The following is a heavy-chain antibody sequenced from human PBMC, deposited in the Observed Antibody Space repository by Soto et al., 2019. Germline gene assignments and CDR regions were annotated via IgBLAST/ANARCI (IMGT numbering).Heavy chain of an antibody. D-gene: IGHD3-10*01. V-gene: IGHV1-69*01. CDR2: IIPTFGTV. J-gene: IGHJ4*02. CDR3: AREAGDYGHPYFDY. Sequence: QLVQSGPEVKKPGSSVKVSCTSVGDTFSSYAVSWVRQAPGQGLEWMGGIIPTFGTVNYAQKFQGRATITADESTRLSYMELSSLKSEDTAVYYCAREAGDYGHPYFDYWGQGTLISVSS. CDR1: GDTFSSYA.